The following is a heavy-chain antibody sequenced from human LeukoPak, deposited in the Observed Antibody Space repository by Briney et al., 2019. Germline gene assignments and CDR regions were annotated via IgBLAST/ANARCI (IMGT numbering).Heavy chain of an antibody. V-gene: IGHV1-2*06. Sequence: ASVKVSCKASGFPLTAYYIHWVRQDPGQGLEWMGRIDPNGGGSKFAQRFRGRVTLTWDTSIATVYMHLSRLTSDDTAIYYCARDWWGPDRTPAANWFNPWGQGTLVTVPS. J-gene: IGHJ5*02. CDR2: IDPNGGGS. CDR3: ARDWWGPDRTPAANWFNP. CDR1: GFPLTAYY. D-gene: IGHD2-21*02.